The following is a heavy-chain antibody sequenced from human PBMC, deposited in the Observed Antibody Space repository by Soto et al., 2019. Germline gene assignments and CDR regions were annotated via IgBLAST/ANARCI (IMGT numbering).Heavy chain of an antibody. Sequence: PSETLSLTCTVSGGSISSYYWSWIRQPPGKGLEWIGYIYYSGSTNYNPSLKSRVTISVDRSKNQFSLKLSSVTAADTAVYYCARGEVVALGYWGQGTLVTVSS. J-gene: IGHJ4*02. CDR1: GGSISSYY. CDR3: ARGEVVALGY. D-gene: IGHD2-15*01. V-gene: IGHV4-59*12. CDR2: IYYSGST.